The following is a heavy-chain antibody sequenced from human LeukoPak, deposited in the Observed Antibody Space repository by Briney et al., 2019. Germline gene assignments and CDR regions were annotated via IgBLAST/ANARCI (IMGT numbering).Heavy chain of an antibody. CDR1: GFTVSPSY. CDR2: IQTGDST. D-gene: IGHD4-17*01. V-gene: IGHV3-66*01. J-gene: IGHJ4*02. Sequence: PGGSLRLSCAASGFTVSPSYMSWVRQAPGKGLEWVSVIQTGDSTNYADSVKGRFTISRDNSKNTLYLQMNSLRAEDTAVYYCARDHGDPYYFDYWGQGTLVNVSS. CDR3: ARDHGDPYYFDY.